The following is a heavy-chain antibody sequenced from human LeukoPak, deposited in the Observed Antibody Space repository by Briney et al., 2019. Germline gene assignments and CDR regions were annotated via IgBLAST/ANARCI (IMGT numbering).Heavy chain of an antibody. J-gene: IGHJ5*02. CDR2: IYHSGST. CDR1: GYSISSGYY. V-gene: IGHV4-38-2*01. Sequence: PSETLSLTCAVSGYSISSGYYWGWIRQRPGKGLEWIGSIYHSGSTYYNPSLKSRVTISVDTSKNQFSLKLSSVTAADTAVYYCARHGDSSGWYDGPWGHGTLVTVSS. CDR3: ARHGDSSGWYDGP. D-gene: IGHD6-19*01.